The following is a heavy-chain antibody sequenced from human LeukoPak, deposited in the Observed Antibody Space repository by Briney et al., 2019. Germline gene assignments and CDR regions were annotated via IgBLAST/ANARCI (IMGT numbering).Heavy chain of an antibody. CDR1: GGSFSGYY. CDR3: ARGRYRHYYGSGSPPSDAFDI. D-gene: IGHD3-10*01. Sequence: PSETLSLTCAVYGGSFSGYYWSWIRQPPGKGLEWMGEINHRVSTNYNPSLKSRVTISVDTSKKQLSLKLSSVTAADTAVYYCARGRYRHYYGSGSPPSDAFDIWGEGTMVTVSS. CDR2: INHRVST. J-gene: IGHJ3*02. V-gene: IGHV4-34*01.